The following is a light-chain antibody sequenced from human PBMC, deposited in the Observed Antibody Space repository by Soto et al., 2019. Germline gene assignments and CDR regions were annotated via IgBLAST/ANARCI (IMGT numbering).Light chain of an antibody. Sequence: QSALTQPASVSGSPGQSITISCTGTSSDVGSYNPVSWYQQHPGKAPKLMIYEVSKRPSGVSNRYSGSKSGNTASLTISGLPAEDEADYYCCSYSGSSTDVVFGGGTKLTVL. J-gene: IGLJ2*01. CDR2: EVS. CDR3: CSYSGSSTDVV. CDR1: SSDVGSYNP. V-gene: IGLV2-23*02.